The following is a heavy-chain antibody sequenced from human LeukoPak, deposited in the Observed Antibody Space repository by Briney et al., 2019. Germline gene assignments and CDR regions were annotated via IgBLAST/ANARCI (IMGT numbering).Heavy chain of an antibody. CDR1: GGSITGGYY. J-gene: IGHJ6*02. Sequence: SETLSLTCTVSGGSITGGYYWSWIRQPPGKGLEWIGHIYYTGVINYDPSLKSRVTMLVDTSKNQFSLKVTSVTAADTAVYYCASLTRLAPVGTTYYHSLDVWGQGSTVTVSS. D-gene: IGHD2-2*01. CDR2: IYYTGVI. CDR3: ASLTRLAPVGTTYYHSLDV. V-gene: IGHV4-59*08.